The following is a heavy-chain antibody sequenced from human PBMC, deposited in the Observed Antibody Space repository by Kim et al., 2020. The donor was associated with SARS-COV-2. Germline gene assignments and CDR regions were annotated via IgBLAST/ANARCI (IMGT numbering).Heavy chain of an antibody. CDR2: INQDGSVK. Sequence: GGSLRLSCAASGFTFTNYWMSWVRQAPGKGLEWVANINQDGSVKYFVDSVKGRFTISRDNAKNSLSLQMNSLRDDDTAVYHCARIGYSSSAFDYWGQGT. D-gene: IGHD2-15*01. J-gene: IGHJ4*02. CDR1: GFTFTNYW. CDR3: ARIGYSSSAFDY. V-gene: IGHV3-7*01.